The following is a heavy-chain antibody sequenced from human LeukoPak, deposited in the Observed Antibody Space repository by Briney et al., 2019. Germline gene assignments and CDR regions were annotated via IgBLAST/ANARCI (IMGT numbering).Heavy chain of an antibody. J-gene: IGHJ6*03. V-gene: IGHV3-21*01. Sequence: GGSLRLSCAASGFTFSSYGMHWVRQAPGKGLEWVSSISSSSSYIYYADSVKGRFTISRDNAKNSLYLQMNSLRAEDTAVYYCARVGKRYCSGGSCYSSRYYYYYYMDVWGKGTTVTVSS. CDR1: GFTFSSYG. CDR3: ARVGKRYCSGGSCYSSRYYYYYYMDV. D-gene: IGHD2-15*01. CDR2: ISSSSSYI.